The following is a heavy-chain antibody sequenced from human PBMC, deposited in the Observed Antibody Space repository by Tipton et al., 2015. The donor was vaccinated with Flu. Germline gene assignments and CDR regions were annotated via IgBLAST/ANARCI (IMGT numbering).Heavy chain of an antibody. Sequence: QLVQSGAEVKKPGESLKISCKGSGYSFTSYWIGWVRQMPGKGLEWMGIIYPGDSDTRYSPSFQGQVTISADKSISTAYLQWSSLKASDTAMYYCVRQPYLCDYGGYCDYWGQGTLVTVSS. J-gene: IGHJ4*02. V-gene: IGHV5-51*01. CDR3: VRQPYLCDYGGYCDY. CDR2: IYPGDSDT. D-gene: IGHD4-17*01. CDR1: GYSFTSYW.